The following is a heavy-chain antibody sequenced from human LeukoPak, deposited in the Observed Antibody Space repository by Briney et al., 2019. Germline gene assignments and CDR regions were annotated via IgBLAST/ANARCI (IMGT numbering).Heavy chain of an antibody. D-gene: IGHD3-10*01. CDR1: GYSISGGYY. Sequence: SETLSLTCTVSGYSISGGYYWGWIRQPPGKGLEWIGSIYHSGSTYYNPSLKSRVTISVDTSKNQFSLKLSSVTAADTAVYYCARVGSGDWGQGTLVTVSS. J-gene: IGHJ4*02. CDR3: ARVGSGD. V-gene: IGHV4-38-2*02. CDR2: IYHSGST.